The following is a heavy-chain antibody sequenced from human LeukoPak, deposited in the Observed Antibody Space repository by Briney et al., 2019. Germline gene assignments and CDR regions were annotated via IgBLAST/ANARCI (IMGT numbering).Heavy chain of an antibody. CDR2: IYYSGST. CDR1: GGSISSYY. V-gene: IGHV4-59*08. CDR3: ARLSIAASDAFDI. J-gene: IGHJ3*02. D-gene: IGHD6-6*01. Sequence: PSETLSLTCTVSGGSISSYYWSWIRQPPRKGLEWIGYIYYSGSTNYYHSLNRRVTLSVDPSKNQYALKESSVPASDSAVYYCARLSIAASDAFDIWGQGTMVTVSS.